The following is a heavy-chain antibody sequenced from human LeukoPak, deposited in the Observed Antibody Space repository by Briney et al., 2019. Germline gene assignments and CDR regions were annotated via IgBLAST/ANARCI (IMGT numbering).Heavy chain of an antibody. V-gene: IGHV3-48*04. Sequence: GGSLRLSCAASGFTFSSYSMNWVRQAPGKGLEWVSYISSSGSTIYYADSVKGRFTISRDNAENSLYLQMDSLRTEDTAVYYCARDPSSSSWSPFDYWGQGALVTVSS. J-gene: IGHJ4*02. CDR3: ARDPSSSSWSPFDY. D-gene: IGHD6-13*01. CDR1: GFTFSSYS. CDR2: ISSSGSTI.